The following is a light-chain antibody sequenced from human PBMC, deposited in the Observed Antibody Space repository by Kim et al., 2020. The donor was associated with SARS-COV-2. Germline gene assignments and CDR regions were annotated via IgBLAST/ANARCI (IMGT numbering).Light chain of an antibody. Sequence: QSALTQPASVSGSPGQSITISCTGTSSDIGDYYYVSWYQQLPGKAPKLIIYDVNKRPSGVSSRFSGSRSGNTASLTISGLQAEDEADYYCSSYTSSGSYVVFGGGTQLT. CDR1: SSDIGDYYY. CDR2: DVN. V-gene: IGLV2-14*03. J-gene: IGLJ2*01. CDR3: SSYTSSGSYVV.